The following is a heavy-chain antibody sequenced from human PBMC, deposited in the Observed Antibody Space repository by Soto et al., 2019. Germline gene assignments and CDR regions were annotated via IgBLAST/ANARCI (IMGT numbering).Heavy chain of an antibody. CDR2: FDPEDGET. J-gene: IGHJ4*02. CDR3: ATGYSSGWFYY. Sequence: ASLKVSCKASGYTFTSYDINXVRQAPGKGLEWMGGFDPEDGETIYAQKFQGRVTMTEDTSTDTAYMELSSLRSEDTAVYYCATGYSSGWFYYWGQGTLVTVSS. D-gene: IGHD6-19*01. CDR1: GYTFTSYD. V-gene: IGHV1-24*01.